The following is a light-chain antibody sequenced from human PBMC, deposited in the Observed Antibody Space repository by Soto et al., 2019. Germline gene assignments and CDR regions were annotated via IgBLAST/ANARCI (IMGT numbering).Light chain of an antibody. J-gene: IGLJ1*01. V-gene: IGLV1-44*01. CDR1: RSNIGSNT. CDR2: SNN. Sequence: QSVLTQRPSASGTPGQRVTISCSGSRSNIGSNTVNWYQQLPGAAPKLLIQSNNQRPSGVPDRFSGSQSDTSASLAISGLQSEDEADYYCAVWDDSLNGYVFGTGTTLTVL. CDR3: AVWDDSLNGYV.